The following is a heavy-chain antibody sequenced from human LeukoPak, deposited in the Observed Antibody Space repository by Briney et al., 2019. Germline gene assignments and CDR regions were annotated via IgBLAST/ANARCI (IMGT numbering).Heavy chain of an antibody. CDR1: GFSVRSNY. J-gene: IGHJ3*02. Sequence: GALRLSCAASGFSVRSNYISWVRQAPGKGLEWVSMIYSDGSIFHADSVKGRFTMSRDNSRNTLDLQMNSLRVEDTAVYFCARDRRRLRGMNGDGDAFDIWCQGTMVTVSS. CDR3: ARDRRRLRGMNGDGDAFDI. D-gene: IGHD1-1*01. CDR2: IYSDGSI. V-gene: IGHV3-53*01.